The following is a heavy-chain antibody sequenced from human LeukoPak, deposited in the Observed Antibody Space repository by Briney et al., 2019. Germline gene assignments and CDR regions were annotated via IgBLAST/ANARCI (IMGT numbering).Heavy chain of an antibody. Sequence: GASVMVSCKASGYTFTDYYMHWVRQAPGQGLEWMGWINPNSGATNYAEKFQGRVTMTRDTSIRTAYMELSRLRSDDTAVYYCARGGAVRPNWFDPWGQGTLVTVSS. D-gene: IGHD6-19*01. CDR1: GYTFTDYY. CDR3: ARGGAVRPNWFDP. V-gene: IGHV1-2*02. CDR2: INPNSGAT. J-gene: IGHJ5*02.